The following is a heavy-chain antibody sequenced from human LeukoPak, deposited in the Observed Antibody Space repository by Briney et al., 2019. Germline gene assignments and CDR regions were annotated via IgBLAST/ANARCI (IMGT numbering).Heavy chain of an antibody. CDR1: GGSFSGYY. V-gene: IGHV4-34*01. CDR2: INHSGGT. D-gene: IGHD3-10*01. CDR3: ARPSRYYYGSGSYYTQVYFDY. J-gene: IGHJ4*02. Sequence: SETLSLTCAVYGGSFSGYYWSWIRQPPGKGLEWIGEINHSGGTNYNPSLKSRVTISVDTSKNQFSLKLSSVTAADTAVYYCARPSRYYYGSGSYYTQVYFDYWGQGTLVTVSS.